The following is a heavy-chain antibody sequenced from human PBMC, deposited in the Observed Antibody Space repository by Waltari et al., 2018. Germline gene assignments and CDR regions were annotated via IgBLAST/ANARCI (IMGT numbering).Heavy chain of an antibody. CDR3: ARGNHDAFDI. CDR2: ISSSSSTR. J-gene: IGHJ3*02. Sequence: EVQLVESGGGLVQPGGSLRLSCAASGFTFSSYSMNWVRQAPGKGLEWVSYISSSSSTRYYADSVKGRFTISRDNAKNSLYLQMNSLRAEDTAVYYCARGNHDAFDIWGQGTMVTVSS. CDR1: GFTFSSYS. V-gene: IGHV3-48*01.